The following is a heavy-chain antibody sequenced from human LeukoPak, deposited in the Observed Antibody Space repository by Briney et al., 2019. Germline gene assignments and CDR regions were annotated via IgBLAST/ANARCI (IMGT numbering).Heavy chain of an antibody. CDR3: TTDPYRYYFDY. V-gene: IGHV3-15*01. D-gene: IGHD5-18*01. J-gene: IGHJ4*02. Sequence: GGSLRLSCAASGFTFSNAWMSWVRQAPGKGLEWAGRIKSKTDGGTTDYAAPVKGRFTISRDDSKNTLYLQMNSLKTEDTAVYYCTTDPYRYYFDYWGQGTLVTVSS. CDR1: GFTFSNAW. CDR2: IKSKTDGGTT.